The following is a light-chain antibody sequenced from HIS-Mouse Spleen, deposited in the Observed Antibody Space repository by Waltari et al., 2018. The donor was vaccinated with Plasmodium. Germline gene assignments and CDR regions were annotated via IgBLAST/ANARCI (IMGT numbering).Light chain of an antibody. Sequence: LSCRASQSVSSSYLAWYQQKPGQAPRLLIYGASSRATGIPDRFSGSGSGTDFTLTISRLEPEDFAVYYCQQYGSSPWTFGQGTKVEIK. V-gene: IGKV3-20*01. CDR2: GAS. J-gene: IGKJ1*01. CDR3: QQYGSSPWT. CDR1: QSVSSSY.